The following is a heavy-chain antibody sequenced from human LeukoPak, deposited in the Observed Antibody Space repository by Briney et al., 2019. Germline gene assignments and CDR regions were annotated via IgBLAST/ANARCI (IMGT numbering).Heavy chain of an antibody. J-gene: IGHJ4*02. CDR1: GFSFTDYP. D-gene: IGHD3-9*01. Sequence: GGSLRLSCATSGFSFTDYPMNWVRQAPGKRLEWISNIRTTAEGAKYAYYADSVKGRVTISRDDGKNTLYLHMNSLRDDDTAVYYCATGQRYAFDYWGQGILVTVSS. V-gene: IGHV3-48*02. CDR2: IRTTAEGAKYA. CDR3: ATGQRYAFDY.